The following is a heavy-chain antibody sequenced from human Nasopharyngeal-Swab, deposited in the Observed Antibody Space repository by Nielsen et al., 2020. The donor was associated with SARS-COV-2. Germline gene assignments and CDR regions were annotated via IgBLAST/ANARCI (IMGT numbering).Heavy chain of an antibody. CDR1: GFTFSSYA. D-gene: IGHD2-15*01. J-gene: IGHJ4*02. CDR2: ISYDGSNK. CDR3: VKEGSDFDY. V-gene: IGHV3-30*04. Sequence: GESLKISCAASGFTFSSYAMHWVRQAPGKGLEWVAVISYDGSNKYYADSVKGRFTISRDNSKNTLYLQMNSLRAEDTAVYYCVKEGSDFDYWGRGTLVTVSS.